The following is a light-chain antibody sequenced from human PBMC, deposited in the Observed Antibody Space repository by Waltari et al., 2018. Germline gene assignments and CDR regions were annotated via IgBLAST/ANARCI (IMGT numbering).Light chain of an antibody. V-gene: IGLV2-8*01. J-gene: IGLJ3*02. Sequence: QSALTQPPSASGSPGQSVTISCTGTSSDVGGYNYVPWYQQHPGKAPKLMIYEVSKRAAGVPDRFSGSKSGNTASLTVSGLQAEDEADYYCTSYASSNSGVFGGGTKLTVL. CDR2: EVS. CDR1: SSDVGGYNY. CDR3: TSYASSNSGV.